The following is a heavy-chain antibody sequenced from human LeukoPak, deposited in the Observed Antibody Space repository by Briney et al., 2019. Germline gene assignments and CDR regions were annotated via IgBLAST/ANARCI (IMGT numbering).Heavy chain of an antibody. D-gene: IGHD5-12*01. V-gene: IGHV3-7*01. CDR3: ARDGSGYGKFDY. J-gene: IGHJ4*02. Sequence: GGSLRLSCAASGFTFSSYSMNWVRQAPGKGLEWVANIKQDGSEKYYVDSVKGRFTISRDNAKNSLYLQMNSLRAEDTAVYYCARDGSGYGKFDYWGQGTLVTVSS. CDR2: IKQDGSEK. CDR1: GFTFSSYS.